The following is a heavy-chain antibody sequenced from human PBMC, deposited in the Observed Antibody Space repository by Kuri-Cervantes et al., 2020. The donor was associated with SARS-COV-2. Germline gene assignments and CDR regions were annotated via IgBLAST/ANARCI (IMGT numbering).Heavy chain of an antibody. CDR2: IYYTGSA. V-gene: IGHV4-39*01. J-gene: IGHJ4*02. Sequence: GSLRLSCTVSGGSVSSSSYYWGWIRQPPGKGLEWIGSIYYTGSAYYNSSLKSRVTISVDTSKNRFSLKLSSVTAADTAVYYCACLSSGYDDVFDFWGQGMLVTVSS. D-gene: IGHD3-22*01. CDR3: ACLSSGYDDVFDF. CDR1: GGSVSSSSYY.